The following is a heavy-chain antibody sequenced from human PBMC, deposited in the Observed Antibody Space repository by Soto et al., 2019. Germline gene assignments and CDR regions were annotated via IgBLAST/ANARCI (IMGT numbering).Heavy chain of an antibody. Sequence: ASVKVSCKASGYNFRNFGITWLRQASGLGLEWLGWISGYNGRTSSARNFRDRVVLTTDTATNTAYMELRSLTSDDTAIYYCAREGYSSGFDPFDFWGQGTKVTVSS. CDR1: GYNFRNFG. CDR2: ISGYNGRT. J-gene: IGHJ3*01. V-gene: IGHV1-18*01. CDR3: AREGYSSGFDPFDF. D-gene: IGHD5-18*01.